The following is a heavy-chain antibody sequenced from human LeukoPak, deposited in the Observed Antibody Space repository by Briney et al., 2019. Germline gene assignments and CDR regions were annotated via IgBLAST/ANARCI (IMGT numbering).Heavy chain of an antibody. J-gene: IGHJ4*02. D-gene: IGHD3-22*01. Sequence: SETLSLTCTVSGGSISSYYWSWIRQPPGKGLEWIGYIYYSGSTNYNPSLKSRVTISVDTSKSQFSLKLSSVTAADTAVYYCAGGYYYDSSGFDYWGQGTLVTVSS. CDR2: IYYSGST. CDR3: AGGYYYDSSGFDY. V-gene: IGHV4-59*01. CDR1: GGSISSYY.